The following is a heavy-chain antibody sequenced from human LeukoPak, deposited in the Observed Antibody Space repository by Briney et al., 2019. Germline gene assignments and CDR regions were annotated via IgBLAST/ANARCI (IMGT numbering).Heavy chain of an antibody. CDR1: GFTFNLYW. V-gene: IGHV3-74*01. J-gene: IGHJ5*02. Sequence: GGPLRLSCAASGFTFNLYWIHWVRQPPGKGLEWLSRISDDGTTTNYADSVKGRFTISRDNAKNTLYLQMHSLRVDDTAVYYCARDSRYHSGWGSYQPYWFDPWGQGTLVTVSS. D-gene: IGHD3-10*01. CDR3: ARDSRYHSGWGSYQPYWFDP. CDR2: ISDDGTTT.